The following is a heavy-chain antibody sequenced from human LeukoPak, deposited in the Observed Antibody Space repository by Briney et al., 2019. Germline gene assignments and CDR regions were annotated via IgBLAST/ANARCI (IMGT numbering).Heavy chain of an antibody. D-gene: IGHD4/OR15-4a*01. CDR2: IKQDGSEK. CDR1: GFTFSSYW. Sequence: GGSLRLSCAASGFTFSSYWMSWVRQAPGKGLEWVANIKQDGSEKYYVDSVKGRFTISRDNAKNSLYLQMNSLRAEDTAVYYCARDLGALYYYGMDVWGQGTTVVVSS. CDR3: ARDLGALYYYGMDV. V-gene: IGHV3-7*03. J-gene: IGHJ6*02.